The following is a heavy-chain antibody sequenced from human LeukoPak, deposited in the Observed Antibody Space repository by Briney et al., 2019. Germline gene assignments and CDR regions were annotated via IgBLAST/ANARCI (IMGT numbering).Heavy chain of an antibody. CDR2: IKQDGSEK. D-gene: IGHD3-22*01. CDR3: ARGRTYYYDSSGYYLDY. Sequence: GGSLRLSCAASGFTFSSYWMSWVRQAPGKGREWGANIKQDGSEKYYVDSVKGRFTISRDNAKNSLYLQMNSLRAEDTAVYYCARGRTYYYDSSGYYLDYWGQGTLVTVSS. V-gene: IGHV3-7*01. J-gene: IGHJ4*01. CDR1: GFTFSSYW.